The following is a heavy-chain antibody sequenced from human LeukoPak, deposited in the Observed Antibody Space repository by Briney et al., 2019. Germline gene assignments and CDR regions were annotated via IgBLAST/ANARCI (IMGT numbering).Heavy chain of an antibody. D-gene: IGHD5-12*01. CDR2: ISSSSSYI. CDR3: AGDLEMATILITYYYYYGMDV. Sequence: GGSLRLSCAASGFTFSSYSMNWVRQAPGKGLEWVSSISSSSSYIYYADSVKGRFTISRDNAKNSLYLQMNSLRDEDTAVYYCAGDLEMATILITYYYYYGMDVWGQGTTVTVSS. CDR1: GFTFSSYS. V-gene: IGHV3-21*01. J-gene: IGHJ6*02.